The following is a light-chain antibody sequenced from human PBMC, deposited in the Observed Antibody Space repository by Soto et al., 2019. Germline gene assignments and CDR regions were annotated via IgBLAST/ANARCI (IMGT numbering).Light chain of an antibody. V-gene: IGLV2-14*01. CDR1: KNDVGAYNY. Sequence: QSAPTQPASVPGSPGQSITIPCTGTKNDVGAYNYVSWYQHHPGKAPKLMTYEVFIRPSGVSSRFSGSKSGSTAPLTISGLQAEDEAADYCSESTTTNALYVFGTGTKVTVL. CDR3: SESTTTNALYV. J-gene: IGLJ1*01. CDR2: EVF.